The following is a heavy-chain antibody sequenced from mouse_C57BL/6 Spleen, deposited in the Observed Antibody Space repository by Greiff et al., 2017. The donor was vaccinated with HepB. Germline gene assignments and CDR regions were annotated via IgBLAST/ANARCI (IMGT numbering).Heavy chain of an antibody. CDR3: SSVSYVSSFPTAMDY. V-gene: IGHV1-7*01. D-gene: IGHD1-1*01. Sequence: VQLQQSGAELAKPGASVKLSCKASGYTFTSYWMHWVKQRPGQGLEWIGYINPSSGYTKYNQKFKDKATLTSDKSSSTAYMQLSSLPYDDSAVYNCSSVSYVSSFPTAMDYGGQGTSVTVYS. CDR2: INPSSGYT. CDR1: GYTFTSYW. J-gene: IGHJ4*01.